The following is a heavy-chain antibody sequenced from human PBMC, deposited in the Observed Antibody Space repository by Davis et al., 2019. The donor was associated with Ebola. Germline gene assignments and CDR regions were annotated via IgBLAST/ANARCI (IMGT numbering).Heavy chain of an antibody. Sequence: ASVKVSCKASGYTFTGYYMHWVRQAPGQGLEWMGWINPNSGGTNYAQKFQGRVTITADKSTSTAYMELSSLRSEDTAVYYCARGQYSSGWYPNYYYYGMDVWGQGTTVTVSS. J-gene: IGHJ6*02. D-gene: IGHD6-19*01. CDR2: INPNSGGT. V-gene: IGHV1-2*02. CDR3: ARGQYSSGWYPNYYYYGMDV. CDR1: GYTFTGYY.